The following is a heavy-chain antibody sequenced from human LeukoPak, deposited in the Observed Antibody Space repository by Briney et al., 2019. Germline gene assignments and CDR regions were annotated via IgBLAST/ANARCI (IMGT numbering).Heavy chain of an antibody. CDR2: IGGSGGDI. V-gene: IGHV3-23*01. J-gene: IGHJ4*02. CDR1: GFTFSTYT. CDR3: AIDPNWGIHY. D-gene: IGHD7-27*01. Sequence: GGSLRLSCAASGFTFSTYTMYWVRQPPGKGLEWVSIIGGSGGDIHYADSVKGRFTISRDNSKNTLYLQMNSLRVEDTAIYYCAIDPNWGIHYWGQGVLVTVSS.